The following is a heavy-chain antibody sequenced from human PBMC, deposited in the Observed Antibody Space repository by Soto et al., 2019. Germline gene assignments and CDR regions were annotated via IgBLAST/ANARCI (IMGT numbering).Heavy chain of an antibody. Sequence: QVQLQESGPGLVKPSETLSLTCTVSGGSISGYYWSWIRQPPGKGLEWIGYIYYSGSTNYNPSLKSRVTISADTSKNQFSLKLTSVTAADPAVYYCARGGYSSGWNNYFDYWGQGTLVTVSS. CDR1: GGSISGYY. J-gene: IGHJ4*02. CDR2: IYYSGST. V-gene: IGHV4-59*01. D-gene: IGHD6-19*01. CDR3: ARGGYSSGWNNYFDY.